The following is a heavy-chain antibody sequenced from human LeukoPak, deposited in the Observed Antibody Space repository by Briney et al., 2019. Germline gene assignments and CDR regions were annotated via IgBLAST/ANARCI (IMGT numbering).Heavy chain of an antibody. J-gene: IGHJ4*02. D-gene: IGHD3-22*01. Sequence: ASVKVSCKASGGTFSSYAISWVRQAPGQGLEWMGGIIPIFGTANYAQKFQGRVTITADESTSTAYMELSSLRSEDTAVYYCARNDLDYDSSGYYYPGYWGQGILVTVSS. CDR3: ARNDLDYDSSGYYYPGY. CDR1: GGTFSSYA. CDR2: IIPIFGTA. V-gene: IGHV1-69*13.